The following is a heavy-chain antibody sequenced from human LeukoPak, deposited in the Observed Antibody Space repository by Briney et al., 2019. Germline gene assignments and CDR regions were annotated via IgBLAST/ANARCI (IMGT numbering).Heavy chain of an antibody. CDR2: IYYSGST. CDR1: GGSISSDSSF. Sequence: SETLSLTCTVSGGSISSDSSFWGPVRQPPGKGLEWFGRIYYSGSTYYNPSLRSRVTISVDTSKNQFSLKLRSVTAADTAGYYCARQREVTTTYYYYYGMDVSGHGTTVTVSS. J-gene: IGHJ6*02. V-gene: IGHV4-39*01. CDR3: ARQREVTTTYYYYYGMDV. D-gene: IGHD4-17*01.